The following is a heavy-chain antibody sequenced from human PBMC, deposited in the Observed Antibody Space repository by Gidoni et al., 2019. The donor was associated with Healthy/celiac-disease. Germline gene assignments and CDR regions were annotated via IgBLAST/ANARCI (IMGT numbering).Heavy chain of an antibody. CDR1: GFTFSSFA. Sequence: EVQLLESGGGLVQPGGSLRLSCAASGFTFSSFAMTWVRQAPGKGLEWVSSISGSGSSTFYADSVKGRFTISRDNSKNTLYLQMNSLRADDTAVYYCAKDLEVTTIGYFDYWGQGTLVTVSS. V-gene: IGHV3-23*01. J-gene: IGHJ4*02. D-gene: IGHD5-12*01. CDR2: ISGSGSST. CDR3: AKDLEVTTIGYFDY.